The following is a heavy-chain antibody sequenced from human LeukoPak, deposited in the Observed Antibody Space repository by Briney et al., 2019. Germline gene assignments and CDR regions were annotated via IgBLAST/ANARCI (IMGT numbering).Heavy chain of an antibody. J-gene: IGHJ4*02. V-gene: IGHV3-23*01. D-gene: IGHD7-27*01. CDR3: AKDRPLNWGSYFDS. Sequence: PGGSLRLSCAASGFTFSSYAMTWVRQAPGNGPQWVSSISASAGTTYYVDSVKGRFTISRDTAKSTLYLQMNSLGADDSAVYYCAKDRPLNWGSYFDSWGQGTLVTVSS. CDR1: GFTFSSYA. CDR2: ISASAGTT.